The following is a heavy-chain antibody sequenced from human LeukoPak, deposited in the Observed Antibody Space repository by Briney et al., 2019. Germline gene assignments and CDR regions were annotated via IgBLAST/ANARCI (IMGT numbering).Heavy chain of an antibody. V-gene: IGHV3-30-3*01. CDR1: GFTFSSYA. Sequence: GGSLRLSCAASGFTFSSYAMHWVRQAPGKGLEWVAVISYDGSNKYCADSVKGRFTISRDNSKNTLYLQMNSLRAEDTAVYYCARDRFVSSIAARPGSFDYWGQGTLVTVSS. J-gene: IGHJ4*02. CDR2: ISYDGSNK. CDR3: ARDRFVSSIAARPGSFDY. D-gene: IGHD6-6*01.